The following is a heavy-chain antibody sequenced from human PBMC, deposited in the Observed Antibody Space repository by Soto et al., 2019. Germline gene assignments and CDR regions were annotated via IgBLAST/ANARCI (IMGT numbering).Heavy chain of an antibody. Sequence: GGSLRLSCAASGFTFSSYGMHWVRQAPGKGLEWVAVISYDGSNKYYADSVKGRFTISRDNSKNTLYLQMNSLRAEDTAVYYCAKPDLMDTAMAQPYYFDYWGQGTLVTVSS. J-gene: IGHJ4*02. CDR2: ISYDGSNK. V-gene: IGHV3-30*18. CDR1: GFTFSSYG. D-gene: IGHD5-18*01. CDR3: AKPDLMDTAMAQPYYFDY.